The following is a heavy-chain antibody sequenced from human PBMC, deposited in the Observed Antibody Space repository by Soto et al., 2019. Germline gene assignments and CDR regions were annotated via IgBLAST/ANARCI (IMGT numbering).Heavy chain of an antibody. CDR3: GSVRPSGYVLS. CDR2: VYFSGNT. J-gene: IGHJ5*02. D-gene: IGHD6-25*01. CDR1: GGSLISYS. Sequence: VRLQESGPGRGKPSGTLSLTCTAFGGSLISYSWPWIRQSPGKGLEWIGYVYFSGNTNYNPSLKSRVAISIDTSKNQFSLRLASVTAADTAFYYCGSVRPSGYVLSWGQGTLVTVSS. V-gene: IGHV4-59*01.